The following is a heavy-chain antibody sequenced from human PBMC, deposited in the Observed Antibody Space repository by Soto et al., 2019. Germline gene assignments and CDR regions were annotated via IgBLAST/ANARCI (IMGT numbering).Heavy chain of an antibody. V-gene: IGHV3-23*01. CDR2: ISGSGGST. CDR1: GFTFSSYA. J-gene: IGHJ4*02. CDR3: XXXXXXXXXXXXXXXFDY. Sequence: EVQLLESGGGLVQPGGSLRLSCAASGFTFSSYAMXWXXXXXXXXXXXXXXISGSGGSTYYADAVKGRFTISRDNSKXXXXXXXXXXXXXXXXXXXXXXXXXXXXXXXXXXXFDYWGQGTLVTVSS.